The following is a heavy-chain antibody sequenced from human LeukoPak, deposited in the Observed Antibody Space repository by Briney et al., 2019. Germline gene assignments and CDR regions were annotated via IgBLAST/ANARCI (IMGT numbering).Heavy chain of an antibody. Sequence: PSETLSLTCTVSGGSISSYYWSWIRQPPGKGLEWIGYIYYSGSTYYNPSLKSRVTISVDTSKNQFSLKLSSVTAADTAVHYCARGCTNGVCYYGYWGQGTLVTVSS. CDR2: IYYSGST. CDR3: ARGCTNGVCYYGY. J-gene: IGHJ4*02. D-gene: IGHD2-8*01. CDR1: GGSISSYY. V-gene: IGHV4-59*08.